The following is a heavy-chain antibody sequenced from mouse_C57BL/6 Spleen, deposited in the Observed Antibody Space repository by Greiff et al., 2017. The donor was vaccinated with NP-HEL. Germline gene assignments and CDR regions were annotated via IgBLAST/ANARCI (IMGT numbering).Heavy chain of an antibody. V-gene: IGHV5-17*01. Sequence: EVKLLESGGGLLKPGGSLKLSCAASGFTFSDYGMHWVRQAPEKGLEWVAYISSGSSTIYYADTVKGRFTISRDNAKNTLFLQMTSLRSEDTAMYYCARHDYDYYAMDYWGQGTSVTVSS. CDR3: ARHDYDYYAMDY. D-gene: IGHD2-4*01. J-gene: IGHJ4*01. CDR1: GFTFSDYG. CDR2: ISSGSSTI.